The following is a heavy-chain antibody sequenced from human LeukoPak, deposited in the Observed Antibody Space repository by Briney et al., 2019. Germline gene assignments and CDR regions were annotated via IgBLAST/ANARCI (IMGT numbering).Heavy chain of an antibody. CDR3: AKADYYGSVSYYNGFDY. Sequence: GGSLRLSCAASGFTFSSYSMNWVRQAPGKGLEWVSSISSSSSYIYYADSVKGRFTISRDNAKNSLYLQMNSLRAEDTALYYCAKADYYGSVSYYNGFDYWGQGTLVTVSS. D-gene: IGHD3-10*01. J-gene: IGHJ4*02. CDR2: ISSSSSYI. CDR1: GFTFSSYS. V-gene: IGHV3-21*04.